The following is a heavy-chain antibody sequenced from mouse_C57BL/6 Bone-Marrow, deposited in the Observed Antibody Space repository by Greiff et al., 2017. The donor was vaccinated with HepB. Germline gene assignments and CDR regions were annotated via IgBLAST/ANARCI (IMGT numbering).Heavy chain of an antibody. CDR2: IDPSDSYT. V-gene: IGHV1-59*01. J-gene: IGHJ2*01. D-gene: IGHD2-4*01. CDR1: GYTFTSYW. Sequence: QVQLQQPGAELVRPGTSVKLSCKASGYTFTSYWMHWVKQRPGQGLEWIGVIDPSDSYTNYNQKFKGKATLTVDTSSSTAYMQLSSLTSEDSAVYYCAIYYDYDHFDCWGQGTTLTVSS. CDR3: AIYYDYDHFDC.